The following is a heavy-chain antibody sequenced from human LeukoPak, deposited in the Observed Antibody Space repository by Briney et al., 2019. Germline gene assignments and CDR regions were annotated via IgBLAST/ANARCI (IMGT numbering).Heavy chain of an antibody. CDR1: GYTFTSYG. CDR3: ARVEYSSSWKTFDY. CDR2: ISGYNGDT. Sequence: ASVKVSCKTSGYTFTSYGISWVRQAPGQGLEWMGWISGYNGDTHYAQNLQDRVTMTTDTSTSTAYMDVRSLRSDDTAVYYCARVEYSSSWKTFDYWGQGTLVTVSS. D-gene: IGHD6-13*01. J-gene: IGHJ4*02. V-gene: IGHV1-18*01.